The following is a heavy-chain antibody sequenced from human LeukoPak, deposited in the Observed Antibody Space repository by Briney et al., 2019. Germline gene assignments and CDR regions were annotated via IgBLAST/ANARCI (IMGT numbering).Heavy chain of an antibody. J-gene: IGHJ4*02. CDR3: TTRVGGTPDY. CDR2: ISNRDGSSI. Sequence: AGGALRLSCVGSGFSFSDYVMTWVRQAPGKGLEWVSAISNRDGSSIDYADSVKGRFTLSRDNSKNTVYLQMNSVRAEDTAVYYCTTRVGGTPDYWGLGTLVTVSS. V-gene: IGHV3-23*01. D-gene: IGHD1-26*01. CDR1: GFSFSDYV.